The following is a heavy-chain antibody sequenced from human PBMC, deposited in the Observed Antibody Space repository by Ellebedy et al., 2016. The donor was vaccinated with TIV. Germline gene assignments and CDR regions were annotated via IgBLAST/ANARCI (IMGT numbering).Heavy chain of an antibody. J-gene: IGHJ4*02. D-gene: IGHD6-19*01. CDR2: IYPGDSVS. CDR1: GYTFTNYW. V-gene: IGHV5-51*01. CDR3: ARFHRGGGWYDYDF. Sequence: PGGSLRLSCKVSGYTFTNYWIGWVRQMPGKGLEWMEIIYPGDSVSRYNPSFRGQVTMSVDKSITTAYLQWSSLKASDSATYYCARFHRGGGWYDYDFWGQGTLVTVSS.